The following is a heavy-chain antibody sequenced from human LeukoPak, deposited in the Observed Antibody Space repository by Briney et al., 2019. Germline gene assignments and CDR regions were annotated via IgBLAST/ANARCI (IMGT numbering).Heavy chain of an antibody. CDR3: AKEYPSYYYDSSGYFDY. J-gene: IGHJ4*02. CDR2: ISYDGSNK. D-gene: IGHD3-22*01. Sequence: GGSLRLSCAASGFTFSSYGMHWVRQASGKGLEWVAVISYDGSNKYYADSVKGRFTISRDNSKNTLYLQMNSLRAEDTAVYYCAKEYPSYYYDSSGYFDYWGQGTLVTVSS. V-gene: IGHV3-30*18. CDR1: GFTFSSYG.